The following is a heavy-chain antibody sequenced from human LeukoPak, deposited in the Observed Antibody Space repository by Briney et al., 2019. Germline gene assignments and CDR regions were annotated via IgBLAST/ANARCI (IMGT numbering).Heavy chain of an antibody. V-gene: IGHV3-7*01. CDR2: IKQDGSEK. CDR1: GFTFSSYW. Sequence: GGSLRLSCAASGFTFSSYWMSWVRQAPGKGLEWVANIKQDGSEKYYVDSVKGRFTISRDNAKNLLYLQMNSLRAEDTAVYYCARALGGVIIFYFDYWGQGTLVTVSS. D-gene: IGHD3-3*01. J-gene: IGHJ4*02. CDR3: ARALGGVIIFYFDY.